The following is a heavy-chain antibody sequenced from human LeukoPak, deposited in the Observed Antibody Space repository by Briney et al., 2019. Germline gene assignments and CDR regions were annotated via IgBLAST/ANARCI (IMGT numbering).Heavy chain of an antibody. CDR1: GGSISSYY. Sequence: PSETLSLTCTVSGGSISSYYWSWIRQPPGKGLEWIGYIYYNGSTNYTPSLKSRVTISLDTSKNQFSLKLSSVTAADTAVYYCARDLGSGSPYFDYWGQGTLVTVSS. D-gene: IGHD3-10*01. V-gene: IGHV4-59*01. J-gene: IGHJ4*02. CDR2: IYYNGST. CDR3: ARDLGSGSPYFDY.